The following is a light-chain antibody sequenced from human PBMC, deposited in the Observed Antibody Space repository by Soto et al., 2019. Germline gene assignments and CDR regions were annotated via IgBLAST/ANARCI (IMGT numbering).Light chain of an antibody. V-gene: IGKV1-39*01. CDR1: QSISNY. CDR2: AAA. J-gene: IGKJ1*01. Sequence: IQLTQSPSSLSASVGDRVTITCRASQSISNYLNWYQQKPGKAPKLLIYAAARLQSGVPSRFSGSGSGTDFTLTISSLQPEDFATYYCQQSYSTPGTFGQGTKVDIK. CDR3: QQSYSTPGT.